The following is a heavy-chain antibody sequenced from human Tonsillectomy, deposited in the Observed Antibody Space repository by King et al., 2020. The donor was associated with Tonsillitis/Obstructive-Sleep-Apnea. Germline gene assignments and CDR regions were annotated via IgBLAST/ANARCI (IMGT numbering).Heavy chain of an antibody. J-gene: IGHJ3*02. V-gene: IGHV3-20*04. CDR3: ARSVGYTYGLDAFDI. CDR2: INWNGGTT. D-gene: IGHD5-18*01. CDR1: GFTFDDYG. Sequence: VQLVESGGSVVRPGGSLRLSCGASGFTFDDYGMSWVRQGPGKGLEWVSGINWNGGTTGYADSVKGRFTISRDNAKNSLYLQMNSLSAEDTALYYCARSVGYTYGLDAFDIWGQGTLVTVSS.